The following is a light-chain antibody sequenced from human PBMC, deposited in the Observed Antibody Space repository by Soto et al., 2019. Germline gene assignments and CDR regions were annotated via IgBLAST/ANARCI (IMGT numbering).Light chain of an antibody. CDR1: SSDVGGYKF. CDR2: EVN. J-gene: IGLJ3*02. CDR3: TPFTTISTWV. V-gene: IGLV2-14*01. Sequence: QSALTQPASVSASPGQSITISCTGTSSDVGGYKFVSWYQHHPGKAPKLMIYEVNNRPSGVSNRFSGSKSGNTASLTISELQAEDEADYYCTPFTTISTWVFGGGTKVTVL.